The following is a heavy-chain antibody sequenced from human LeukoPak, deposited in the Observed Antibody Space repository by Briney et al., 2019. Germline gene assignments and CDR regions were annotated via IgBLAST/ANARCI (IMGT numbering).Heavy chain of an antibody. D-gene: IGHD6-19*01. Sequence: GGSLRLSCAASGFTFSSYWMSWVRQAPGKGLEWVANIKQDGSEKYYVDSVKGRFTISRDNAKNSLYLQMNSLRAEDTGVYYCARDSSSGWYEWFDPWGQGTLVTVSS. CDR3: ARDSSSGWYEWFDP. J-gene: IGHJ5*02. V-gene: IGHV3-7*01. CDR2: IKQDGSEK. CDR1: GFTFSSYW.